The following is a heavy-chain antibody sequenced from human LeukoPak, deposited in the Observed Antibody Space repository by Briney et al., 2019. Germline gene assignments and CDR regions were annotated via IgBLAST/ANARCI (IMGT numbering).Heavy chain of an antibody. D-gene: IGHD3-3*01. CDR1: GYTFTSYG. CDR2: ISAYNGNT. CDR3: ARGGMYYDFWSGYYYYYYYMDV. V-gene: IGHV1-18*01. Sequence: ASVKVSCKASGYTFTSYGISWVRQAPGQGLEWMGWISAYNGNTNYAQKLRGRVTMTTDTSTSTAYMELRSLRSDDTAVYYCARGGMYYDFWSGYYYYYYYMDVWGKGTTVTVSS. J-gene: IGHJ6*03.